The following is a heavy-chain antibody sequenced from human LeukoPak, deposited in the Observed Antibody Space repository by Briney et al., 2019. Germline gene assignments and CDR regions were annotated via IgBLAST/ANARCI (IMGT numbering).Heavy chain of an antibody. CDR3: ARDRGDSYGSTTYYFDY. CDR2: ISSSSSYI. V-gene: IGHV3-21*01. Sequence: GGSLRLSCAASGFTFSSYNMNWVRQAPGKGLEWVSSISSSSSYIYYADSVKGRFTISRDNAKNSLYLQMNSLRAEDTAVYYCARDRGDSYGSTTYYFDYWGQGTLVTVSS. J-gene: IGHJ4*02. D-gene: IGHD5-18*01. CDR1: GFTFSSYN.